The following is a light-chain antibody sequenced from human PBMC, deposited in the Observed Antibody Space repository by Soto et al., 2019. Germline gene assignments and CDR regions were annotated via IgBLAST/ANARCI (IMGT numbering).Light chain of an antibody. CDR3: SSWDDNLDAEV. Sequence: QSVLTQPPSASGTPRQRVTISCSGSSSNIGSNSVNWYQQLPGTAPKLLIYTNDQRPSGVPDRFSGSKSGTSASLAISGLQFEDEADYHCSSWDDNLDAEVFGAGTKVTVL. CDR1: SSNIGSNS. V-gene: IGLV1-44*01. CDR2: TND. J-gene: IGLJ1*01.